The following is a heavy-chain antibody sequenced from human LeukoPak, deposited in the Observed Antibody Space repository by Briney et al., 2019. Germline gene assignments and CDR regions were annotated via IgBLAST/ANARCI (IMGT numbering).Heavy chain of an antibody. CDR1: GGSISSSSYY. CDR3: ARHVPPRRLVIFSPGDAFDI. Sequence: SETLSLTCTVSGGSISSSSYYWGWIRQPPGKGLEWIGSIYYSGSTYYNPSLKSRVTISVDTSKNQFSLKLSSVTAADTAVYYCARHVPPRRLVIFSPGDAFDIWGQGTMVTVSP. V-gene: IGHV4-39*01. D-gene: IGHD3-9*01. CDR2: IYYSGST. J-gene: IGHJ3*02.